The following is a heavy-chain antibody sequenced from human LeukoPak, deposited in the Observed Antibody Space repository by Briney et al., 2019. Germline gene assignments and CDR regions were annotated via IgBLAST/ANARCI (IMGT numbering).Heavy chain of an antibody. D-gene: IGHD6-19*01. CDR3: ARQGSSGWYEPFDY. CDR2: IYYSGST. Sequence: SETLSLTCTVSGGSISSSSYYWGWIRQPPGKGLEWIGSIYYSGSTYYNPSLKSRVTISVDTSKNQFSLKLSSVTAADTAVYYCARQGSSGWYEPFDYWGQRTLVTVSS. J-gene: IGHJ4*02. V-gene: IGHV4-39*01. CDR1: GGSISSSSYY.